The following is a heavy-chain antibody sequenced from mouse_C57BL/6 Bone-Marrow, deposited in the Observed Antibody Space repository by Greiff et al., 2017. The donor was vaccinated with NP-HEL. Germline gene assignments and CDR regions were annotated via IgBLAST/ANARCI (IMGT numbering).Heavy chain of an antibody. J-gene: IGHJ4*01. CDR2: IYPGSGNT. CDR3: AATYYRRGYAMDY. D-gene: IGHD2-14*01. V-gene: IGHV1-76*01. CDR1: GYTFTDYY. Sequence: QVQLKESGAELVRPGASVKLSCKASGYTFTDYYINWVKQRPGQGLEWIARIYPGSGNTYYNEKFKGKATLTAEKSSSTAYMQLSSLTSEDSAVYFCAATYYRRGYAMDYWGQGKTVTVSS.